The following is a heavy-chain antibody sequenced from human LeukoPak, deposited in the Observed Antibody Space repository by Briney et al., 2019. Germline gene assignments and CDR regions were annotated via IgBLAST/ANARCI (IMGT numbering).Heavy chain of an antibody. CDR2: IYYSGST. CDR3: ASDLGYCSSTSCRYFDP. V-gene: IGHV4-59*12. CDR1: GGSISSYY. J-gene: IGHJ5*02. Sequence: PSETLSLAYTVSGGSISSYYWSWIRQPPGKGLEWIGYIYYSGSTNYNPSLKSRVTISVDRSKNQFSLKLSSVTAADTAVYYCASDLGYCSSTSCRYFDPWGQGTLVTVSS. D-gene: IGHD2-2*01.